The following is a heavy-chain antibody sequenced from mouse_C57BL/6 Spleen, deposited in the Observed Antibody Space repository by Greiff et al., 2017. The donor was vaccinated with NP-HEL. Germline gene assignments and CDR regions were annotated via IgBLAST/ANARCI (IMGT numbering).Heavy chain of an antibody. CDR2: IDPEDGDT. Sequence: EVQLQQSGAELVRPGASVKLSCTASGFNFRDYYMHWVKQSPEQGLEWIGRIDPEDGDTEYAPKFQGKATMTADTSSNKPYLQLSSLTSEDTAVYYCCPQLLLRYYSMDYWGQGTSVTVSS. V-gene: IGHV14-1*01. D-gene: IGHD3-1*01. CDR3: CPQLLLRYYSMDY. J-gene: IGHJ4*01. CDR1: GFNFRDYY.